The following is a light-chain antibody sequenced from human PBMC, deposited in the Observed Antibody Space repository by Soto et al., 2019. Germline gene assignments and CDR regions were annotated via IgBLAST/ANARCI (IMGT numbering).Light chain of an antibody. CDR3: SSYTSNNAWV. CDR1: SSDVGGYNY. J-gene: IGLJ3*02. CDR2: DVS. V-gene: IGLV2-14*01. Sequence: QSALTQPASVSGSPGQSITLSCTGTSSDVGGYNYVSWYQQHPGKAPKLMIYDVSNRPSGVSNRFSGSKSGNTASLTISGLQAEDEADYYCSSYTSNNAWVFGGGTKVTVL.